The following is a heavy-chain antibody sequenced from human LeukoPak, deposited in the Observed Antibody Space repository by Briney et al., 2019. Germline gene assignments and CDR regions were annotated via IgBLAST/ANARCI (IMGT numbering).Heavy chain of an antibody. CDR2: ISSSGSTI. Sequence: PGGSLRLSCAASGFTFSSYEMNWVRQAPGKGLEWVSYISSSGSTIYYADSVKDRFTISRDNAKNSLYLQMNSLRAEDTAVYYCARYGSGYDFDYWGQGTLVTVSS. CDR3: ARYGSGYDFDY. J-gene: IGHJ4*02. D-gene: IGHD5-12*01. CDR1: GFTFSSYE. V-gene: IGHV3-48*03.